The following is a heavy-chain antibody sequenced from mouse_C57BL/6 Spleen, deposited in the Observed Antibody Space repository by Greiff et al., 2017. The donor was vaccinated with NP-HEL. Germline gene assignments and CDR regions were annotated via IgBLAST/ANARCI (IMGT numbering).Heavy chain of an antibody. CDR3: ARIYDGYGANAMDY. CDR1: GYAFSSSW. D-gene: IGHD2-3*01. CDR2: IYPGDGDT. J-gene: IGHJ4*01. V-gene: IGHV1-82*01. Sequence: VQLQQSGPELVKPGASVKISCKASGYAFSSSWMNWVKQRPGKGLEWIGRIYPGDGDTNYNGKFKGKATLTADKSSSTAYMQLSSLTSEDSAVYFCARIYDGYGANAMDYWGQGTSVTVSS.